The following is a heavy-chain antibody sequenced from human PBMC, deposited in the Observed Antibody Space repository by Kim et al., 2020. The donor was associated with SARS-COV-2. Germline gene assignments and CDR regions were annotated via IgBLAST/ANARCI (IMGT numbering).Heavy chain of an antibody. D-gene: IGHD6-19*01. CDR3: ARAHRPGYSSGWINWFDS. V-gene: IGHV3-20*04. CDR1: GFTFDDYG. Sequence: GGSLRLSCAASGFTFDDYGMNWVRQAPGKGLEWVSGIDRNGGTTGYADSVKGRFTISRDNAKNSLYLQMNSLRAEDTALYYCARAHRPGYSSGWINWFDSWGQGTLVTVSS. J-gene: IGHJ5*01. CDR2: IDRNGGTT.